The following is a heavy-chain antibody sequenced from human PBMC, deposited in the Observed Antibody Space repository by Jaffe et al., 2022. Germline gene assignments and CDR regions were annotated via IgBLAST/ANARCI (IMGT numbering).Heavy chain of an antibody. Sequence: QVQVVESGGGLVKSGGSLRLSCAASGFTFSDYYMTWIRQAPGKGLEWISYISANGTTAYYADSVKGRFTISRDNAKNSLSLQLNGLRAEDTAVYYCARDTRYLQFSTYYYFDYWGQGTLVTVSP. CDR3: ARDTRYLQFSTYYYFDY. J-gene: IGHJ4*02. V-gene: IGHV3-11*01. CDR2: ISANGTTA. D-gene: IGHD3-9*01. CDR1: GFTFSDYY.